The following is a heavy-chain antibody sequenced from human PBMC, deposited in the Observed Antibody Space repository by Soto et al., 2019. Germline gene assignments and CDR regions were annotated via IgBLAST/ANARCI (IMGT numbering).Heavy chain of an antibody. D-gene: IGHD3-9*01. CDR3: ARMNYDILTGYLGGWFDP. Sequence: SGPTLVNPTETLTLTCTVSGFSLSNARMGVSWIRQPPGKALEWLAHIFSNDEKSYSTSLKSRLTISKDTSKSQVVLTMTNMDPVDTATYYCARMNYDILTGYLGGWFDPWGQGTLVTVSS. V-gene: IGHV2-26*01. CDR2: IFSNDEK. CDR1: GFSLSNARMG. J-gene: IGHJ5*02.